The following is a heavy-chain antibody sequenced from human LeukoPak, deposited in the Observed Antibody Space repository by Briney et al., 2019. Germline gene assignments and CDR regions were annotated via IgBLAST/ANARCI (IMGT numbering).Heavy chain of an antibody. J-gene: IGHJ4*02. CDR2: INHSGST. V-gene: IGHV4-34*01. Sequence: SETLSLTCAVYGGSFSDCYWTWIRQPPGKGLEWIGEINHSGSTTYNPSLKSRVTMSVDTSKNQFTLKLSSVTAADTAVYYCARVPLYNFWTARTFFDSWGQGTLVTVSS. CDR3: ARVPLYNFWTARTFFDS. CDR1: GGSFSDCY. D-gene: IGHD3/OR15-3a*01.